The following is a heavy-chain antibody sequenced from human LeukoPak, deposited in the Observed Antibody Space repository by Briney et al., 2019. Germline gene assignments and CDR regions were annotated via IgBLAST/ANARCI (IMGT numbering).Heavy chain of an antibody. CDR2: ISYDGSNK. D-gene: IGHD3-10*01. CDR1: GFTFSSYG. CDR3: AKVSGSGLDV. Sequence: GGSLRLSCAASGFTFSSYGMHWVRRAPGKGLEWVAVISYDGSNKYYADSVKGRFTISRDNSKNTLYLQMNSLRAEDTAVYYCAKVSGSGLDVWGKGTTVTVSS. V-gene: IGHV3-30*18. J-gene: IGHJ6*04.